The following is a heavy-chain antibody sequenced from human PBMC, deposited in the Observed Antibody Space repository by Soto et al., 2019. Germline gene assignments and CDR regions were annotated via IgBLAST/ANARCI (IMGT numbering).Heavy chain of an antibody. CDR1: GGTFSSYT. CDR2: IIPILGIA. J-gene: IGHJ6*03. D-gene: IGHD6-6*01. Sequence: QVQLVQSGAEVKKPGSSVKVSCKASGGTFSSYTISWVRQAPGQGLEWMGRIIPILGIANYAQKFQGRVTLTADKSTSRAYMELSSLRSEDTAVYYCAIDHPRVGSSASGYYYYMDVWVKGTTVTGSS. V-gene: IGHV1-69*08. CDR3: AIDHPRVGSSASGYYYYMDV.